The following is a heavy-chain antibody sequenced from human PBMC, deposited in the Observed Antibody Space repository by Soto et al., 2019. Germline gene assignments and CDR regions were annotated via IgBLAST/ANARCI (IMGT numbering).Heavy chain of an antibody. J-gene: IGHJ4*02. CDR1: GFTFSSYA. CDR3: AKDRSYSGSLFEY. Sequence: GWSLRLSCAASGFTFSSYAMSLVRQAPGKGLEWVSAISGSGGSTYYADSVKGRFTISRENSKNTLYLQMNSLRAEDTAVYYCAKDRSYSGSLFEYWGKGTLVTVSS. D-gene: IGHD1-26*01. V-gene: IGHV3-23*01. CDR2: ISGSGGST.